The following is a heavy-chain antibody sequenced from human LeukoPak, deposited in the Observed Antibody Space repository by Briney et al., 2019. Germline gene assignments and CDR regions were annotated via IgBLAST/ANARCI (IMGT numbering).Heavy chain of an antibody. CDR2: IYSGGGTTK. CDR1: GLTFRNYG. D-gene: IGHD2-2*01. CDR3: VVILVPGGVWHFDL. J-gene: IGHJ2*01. Sequence: GTPLRLSCVASGLTFRNYGFHWVRQAPGKGLEWVAIIYSGGGTTKYYAESVKDRFTITRDDSRDTLYLQMNSLRAEDTAVYYCVVILVPGGVWHFDLWGRGTLATVSS. V-gene: IGHV3-33*03.